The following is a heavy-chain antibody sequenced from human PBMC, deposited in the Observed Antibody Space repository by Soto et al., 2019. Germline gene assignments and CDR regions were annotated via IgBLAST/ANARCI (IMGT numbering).Heavy chain of an antibody. J-gene: IGHJ6*02. CDR2: ISGSGGST. Sequence: GGSLRLSCTASGFTFSSYAMSWVRQAPGKGLEWVSAISGSGGSTYYADSVKGRFTISRDNSKNTLYLQMNSLRAEDTAVYYCAKDRRLPHYYYYGMDVWGQGTTVTVSS. CDR1: GFTFSSYA. CDR3: AKDRRLPHYYYYGMDV. V-gene: IGHV3-23*01. D-gene: IGHD2-15*01.